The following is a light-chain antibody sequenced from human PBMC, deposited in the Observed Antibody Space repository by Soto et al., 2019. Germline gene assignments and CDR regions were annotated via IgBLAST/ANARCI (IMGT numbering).Light chain of an antibody. CDR3: QQLNTLPFT. CDR2: EAS. Sequence: DIQMTQSPSTLSASVGDRFTITCRASHDISTYLAWYQQKPGKAPKLMIYEASTLQSGVPSRFSGSGSGTEFTLTISGLLPEDFATYHCQQLNTLPFTFGQGTRREIK. CDR1: HDISTY. J-gene: IGKJ5*01. V-gene: IGKV1-9*01.